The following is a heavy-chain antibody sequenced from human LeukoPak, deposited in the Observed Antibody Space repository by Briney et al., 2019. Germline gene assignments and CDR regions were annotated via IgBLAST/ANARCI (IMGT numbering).Heavy chain of an antibody. D-gene: IGHD1-26*01. CDR2: TYYRSKYYN. CDR1: GDSVSSDSAA. V-gene: IGHV6-1*01. Sequence: SQTLSLTCVISGDSVSSDSAAWNWIRQSPSRGLEWLGRTYYRSKYYNDYAVSVKSRITINPDTSKNQFSLQLNSVTPEDTAVYYCARDGVVGAGDAFDIWGQGTMVTVSS. CDR3: ARDGVVGAGDAFDI. J-gene: IGHJ3*02.